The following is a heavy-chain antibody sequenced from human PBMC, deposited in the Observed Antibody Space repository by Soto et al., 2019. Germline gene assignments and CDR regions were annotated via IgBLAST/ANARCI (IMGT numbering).Heavy chain of an antibody. J-gene: IGHJ5*02. CDR1: GASISAHSYY. D-gene: IGHD1-20*01. CDR3: TRRYNWNDSYFDP. Sequence: PSETLSLTCTVSGASISAHSYYWTWIRQPPGKGLEWIGSSYYSGTTYFNPSLKSRATISVDTSKNQFSLRLTSVTAADTAIYYCTRRYNWNDSYFDPWGPGALVTVSS. CDR2: SYYSGTT. V-gene: IGHV4-39*01.